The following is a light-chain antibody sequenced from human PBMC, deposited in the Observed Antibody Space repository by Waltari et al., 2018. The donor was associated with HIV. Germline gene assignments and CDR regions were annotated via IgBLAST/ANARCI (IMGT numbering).Light chain of an antibody. CDR1: QSVSSN. CDR2: GAS. J-gene: IGKJ5*01. CDR3: QQYDKWPRGT. V-gene: IGKV3-15*01. Sequence: EIVMIQSPATLSVSPGEGATLSCRASQSVSSNLAWYQHSPGQSPRLLIYGASTRATGIPGRFSGSGSGTEFTLTISSLQSEDFAVYYCQQYDKWPRGTFGQGTRVEIK.